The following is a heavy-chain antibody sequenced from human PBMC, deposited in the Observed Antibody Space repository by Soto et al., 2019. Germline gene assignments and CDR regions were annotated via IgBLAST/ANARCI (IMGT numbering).Heavy chain of an antibody. D-gene: IGHD3-22*01. CDR3: AKVRADYYDSSGPIDY. CDR1: GFTFSSYV. J-gene: IGHJ4*02. Sequence: EVQLLESGGGLVQPGGSLRLSCAASGFTFSSYVMSWVRQAPGKGLEWVSAISGSGGSTYYGDSVKGRFTISRDNSKNTLDLQRNSRRAEDTAVYYCAKVRADYYDSSGPIDYWGQGTLVTVSS. V-gene: IGHV3-23*01. CDR2: ISGSGGST.